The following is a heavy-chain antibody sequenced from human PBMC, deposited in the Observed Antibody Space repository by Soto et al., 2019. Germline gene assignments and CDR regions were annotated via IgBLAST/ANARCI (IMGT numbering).Heavy chain of an antibody. CDR1: GFSFRNYA. D-gene: IGHD3-10*01. CDR2: LTGSSSNI. Sequence: EVQLLESGGGLVQPGGSLRLSCAASGFSFRNYAMSWVRQAPGKGLEWISTLTGSSSNIYYADSVKGRFAISRDNSRNSMYLQMNSLTAEDTDVYYCATGRATYGLLTHDYWGQGTLVTVSS. V-gene: IGHV3-23*01. J-gene: IGHJ4*02. CDR3: ATGRATYGLLTHDY.